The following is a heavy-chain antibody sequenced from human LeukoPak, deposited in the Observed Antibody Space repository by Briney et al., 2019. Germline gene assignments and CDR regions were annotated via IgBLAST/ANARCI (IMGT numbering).Heavy chain of an antibody. CDR3: TTDAEYYYDSGVY. CDR2: IKSKTDGRTT. CDR1: GFTFSNAW. D-gene: IGHD3-22*01. Sequence: GGSLRLFCAASGFTFSNAWMSWVRQAPGKGLEWVGRIKSKTDGRTTDYAAPVKGRFTISRDDSKNTLYLQMNSLKTEDTAVYYCTTDAEYYYDSGVYWGQGTLVTVSS. V-gene: IGHV3-15*01. J-gene: IGHJ4*02.